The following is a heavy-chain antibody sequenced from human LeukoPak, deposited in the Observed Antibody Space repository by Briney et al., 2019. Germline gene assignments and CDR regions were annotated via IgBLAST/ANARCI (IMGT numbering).Heavy chain of an antibody. Sequence: PSETLSLTCAVYGGSFSGYYWSWIRQPPGKGLEWIGEINHSGSTNYNPSLKSRVTISVDTSKNQFSLKLSSVTAADTAVYYCARHVDGYNSIDYWGQGTLVTVSS. V-gene: IGHV4-34*01. CDR1: GGSFSGYY. J-gene: IGHJ4*02. CDR3: ARHVDGYNSIDY. CDR2: INHSGST. D-gene: IGHD5-24*01.